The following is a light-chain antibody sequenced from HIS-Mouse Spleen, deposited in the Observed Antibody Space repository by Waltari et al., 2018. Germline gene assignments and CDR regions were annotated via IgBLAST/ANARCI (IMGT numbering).Light chain of an antibody. J-gene: IGLJ3*02. V-gene: IGLV7-46*01. CDR1: SGAVTTRHC. Sequence: HAVVTQSPSLTVSPGATVTLTRGFSSGAVTTRHCPYWLQQRPGHAPRTLIYDTSNKHSWTPVRFSGSLLGGKAALTLSGAQPEDEAEYYCLLSYSGARWVFGGGTKLTVL. CDR3: LLSYSGARWV. CDR2: DTS.